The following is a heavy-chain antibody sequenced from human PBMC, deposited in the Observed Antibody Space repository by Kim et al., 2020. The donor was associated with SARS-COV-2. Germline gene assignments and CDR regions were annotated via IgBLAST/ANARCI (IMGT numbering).Heavy chain of an antibody. CDR2: ISGSGGST. D-gene: IGHD5-12*01. V-gene: IGHV3-23*01. CDR3: AKNWGWGIDSGYELPGFDY. Sequence: GGSLRLSCAASGFTFSSYAMSWVRQAPGKGLEWVSAISGSGGSTYYADSVKGRFTISRDNSKNTLYLQMNSLRAEDTAVYYCAKNWGWGIDSGYELPGFDYWGQGTLVTVSS. J-gene: IGHJ4*02. CDR1: GFTFSSYA.